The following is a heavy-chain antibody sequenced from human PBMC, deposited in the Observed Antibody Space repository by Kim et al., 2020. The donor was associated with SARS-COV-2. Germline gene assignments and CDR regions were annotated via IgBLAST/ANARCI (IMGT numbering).Heavy chain of an antibody. CDR2: ISYDGSNK. CDR1: GFTFSSYG. D-gene: IGHD2-2*01. Sequence: GGSLRLSCAASGFTFSSYGMHWVRQAPGKGLEWVAVISYDGSNKYYADSVKGRFTISRDNSKNTLYLQMNSLRAEDTAVYYCARDGDIVVVPAAIDYWG. CDR3: ARDGDIVVVPAAIDY. J-gene: IGHJ4*01. V-gene: IGHV3-33*05.